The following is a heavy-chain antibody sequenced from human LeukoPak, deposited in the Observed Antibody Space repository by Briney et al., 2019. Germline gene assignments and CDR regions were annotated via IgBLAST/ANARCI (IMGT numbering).Heavy chain of an antibody. CDR3: ARDGPPYYDILTGYYIGYYYYYYMDV. Sequence: PGGSLRLSCAASGFTFSSYWMHWVRQAPGKGLVWVSRINSDGSSTSYADSVKGRFTISRDNAKNTLYLQMNSLRAEDTAVYYCARDGPPYYDILTGYYIGYYYYYYMDVWGKGTTVTISS. CDR2: INSDGSST. J-gene: IGHJ6*03. D-gene: IGHD3-9*01. CDR1: GFTFSSYW. V-gene: IGHV3-74*01.